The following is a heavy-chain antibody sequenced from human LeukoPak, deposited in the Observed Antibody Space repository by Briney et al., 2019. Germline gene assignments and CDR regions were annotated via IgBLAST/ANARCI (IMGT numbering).Heavy chain of an antibody. CDR3: ARDHYGGNSDY. Sequence: GGSLRLSCAASGFTFSSYWMHWVRQAPGKGLLWVSRINTDGSSTYYADSVKGRFTISRDNAKNTLYLQMNSLRAEDTAVYYCARDHYGGNSDYWGQGTLVTVSS. V-gene: IGHV3-74*01. J-gene: IGHJ4*02. D-gene: IGHD4/OR15-4a*01. CDR1: GFTFSSYW. CDR2: INTDGSST.